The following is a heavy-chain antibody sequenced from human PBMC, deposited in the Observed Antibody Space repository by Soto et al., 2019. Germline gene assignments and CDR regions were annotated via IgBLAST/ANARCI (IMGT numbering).Heavy chain of an antibody. J-gene: IGHJ4*02. CDR1: GNTFTSYD. D-gene: IGHD3-10*01. Sequence: ATVKVSCKASGNTFTSYDINWVRQATGHGLEWMGWINPNSGNIGYAQKFQGRVTMTRDTAIRTAYMEVSRLRSDDTAVYYCARGRASGSYYLLDYWGQGTLVTVSS. CDR2: INPNSGNI. CDR3: ARGRASGSYYLLDY. V-gene: IGHV1-8*01.